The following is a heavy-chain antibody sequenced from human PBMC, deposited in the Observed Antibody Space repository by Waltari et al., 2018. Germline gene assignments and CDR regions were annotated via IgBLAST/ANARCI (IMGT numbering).Heavy chain of an antibody. Sequence: QVHLQESGPGLLKASETLPLTCGVSAYPIKRAFYWGWIRQPPGKGLGWVATIYHDGTTYYNPSLKSRATISMDTSKNHFSLKLQSVTAADTAVYYCTRQVLGYCTSAACRRLESWGQGTLVTVSS. CDR2: IYHDGTT. CDR1: AYPIKRAFY. V-gene: IGHV4-38-2*01. D-gene: IGHD2-2*03. J-gene: IGHJ4*02. CDR3: TRQVLGYCTSAACRRLES.